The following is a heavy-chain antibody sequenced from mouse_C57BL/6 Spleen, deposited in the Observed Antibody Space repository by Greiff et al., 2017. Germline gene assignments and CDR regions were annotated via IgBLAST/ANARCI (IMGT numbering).Heavy chain of an antibody. CDR3: VRQGPYYAMDY. D-gene: IGHD3-3*01. CDR2: IRSKSNNYAT. CDR1: GFSFNTYA. J-gene: IGHJ4*01. Sequence: EVQLVESGGGLVQPKGSLKLSCAASGFSFNTYAMNWVRQAPGKGLEWVARIRSKSNNYATYYADSVKDRFTISRDDSESMLYLQMNNLKTEDTAMYYCVRQGPYYAMDYWGQGTSGTVSS. V-gene: IGHV10-1*01.